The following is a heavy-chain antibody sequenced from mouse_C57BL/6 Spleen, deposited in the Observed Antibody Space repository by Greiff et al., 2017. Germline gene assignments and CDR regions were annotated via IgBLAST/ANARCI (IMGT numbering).Heavy chain of an antibody. D-gene: IGHD1-1*01. CDR1: GFSLTSYG. J-gene: IGHJ1*03. CDR2: IWRGGST. V-gene: IGHV2-5*01. Sequence: QVQLKESGPGLVQPSQSLSITCTVSGFSLTSYGVHWVRQSPGKGLEWLGVIWRGGSTDYNAAFMSRLSITKDNSKSQVFFKMNSLQADDTAIYYCAKKSDYGSSYDWYFDVWGTGTTVTVSS. CDR3: AKKSDYGSSYDWYFDV.